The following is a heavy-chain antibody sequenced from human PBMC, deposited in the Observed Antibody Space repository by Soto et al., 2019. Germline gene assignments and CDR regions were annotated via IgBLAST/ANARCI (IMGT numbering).Heavy chain of an antibody. V-gene: IGHV4-30-2*01. CDR2: IYHSGTT. CDR1: GGSISSGGYS. Sequence: QLQLQESGSRLVKPSQTLSLTCDVSGGSISSGGYSWSWIRQPPGAGLEWIGYIYHSGTTYYNPSLKTGVPMSLDSSSVQVLLSVSSVTAADTTLYYSARFYLHGTNVYSFDYWGQGPLVTVAS. J-gene: IGHJ4*02. CDR3: ARFYLHGTNVYSFDY.